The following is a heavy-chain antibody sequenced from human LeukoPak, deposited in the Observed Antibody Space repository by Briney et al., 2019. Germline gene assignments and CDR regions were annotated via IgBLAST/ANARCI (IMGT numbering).Heavy chain of an antibody. D-gene: IGHD2-2*01. V-gene: IGHV5-51*01. J-gene: IGHJ3*02. CDR3: ARQVPGYCSSTSCLDAFDI. CDR2: IYPGDSDT. CDR1: GYSFTSYW. Sequence: GESLKISCKGSGYSFTSYWIGWVRQMPGQGLEWMGIIYPGDSDTRYSPSFQGQVTISADKSISTAYLQWSSLKASDTAMYYCARQVPGYCSSTSCLDAFDIWGQGTMVTVSS.